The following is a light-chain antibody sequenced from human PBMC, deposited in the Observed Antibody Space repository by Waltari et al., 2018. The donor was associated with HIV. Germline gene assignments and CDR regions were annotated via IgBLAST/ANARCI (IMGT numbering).Light chain of an antibody. Sequence: QSVLTQPPSASGTPGQRVTIPCSGRSSNIGSTPVNWYRQFPGEAPKPLIYTNIQRPSGVPDRFSGSKSGTSASLAISGLQSEDEADFYCAVWDDSLRSVLFGGGTRLTVL. CDR2: TNI. J-gene: IGLJ3*02. CDR1: SSNIGSTP. CDR3: AVWDDSLRSVL. V-gene: IGLV1-44*01.